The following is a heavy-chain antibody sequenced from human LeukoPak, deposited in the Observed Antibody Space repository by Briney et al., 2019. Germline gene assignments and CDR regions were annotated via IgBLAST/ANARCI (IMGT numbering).Heavy chain of an antibody. V-gene: IGHV4-61*01. CDR3: ARDPGVTTGTYYFDS. CDR2: IFYSGST. Sequence: SETLSLTCTVSGASVSSGSYYWTWIRQPPGKGLEWIGYIFYSGSTNYNPSLESRVPISFDTSKNQFSLKLTSVTAADTAVYYCARDPGVTTGTYYFDSWGQGSLVTVSS. J-gene: IGHJ4*02. CDR1: GASVSSGSYY. D-gene: IGHD1-1*01.